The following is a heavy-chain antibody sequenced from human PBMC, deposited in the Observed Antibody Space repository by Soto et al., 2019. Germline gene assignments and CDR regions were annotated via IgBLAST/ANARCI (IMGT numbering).Heavy chain of an antibody. J-gene: IGHJ4*02. CDR1: GGSISSSYW. V-gene: IGHV4-4*01. Sequence: LSLTCAVSGGSISSSYWWNWVRQPPGKGLEWIGKICHSGSTNYNPSLKNRVTISVDKSNNQFSLRLSSVTAAATAVYFCVTSLNYDFWRDGGRHYYFDYWGQGTLVTVSS. D-gene: IGHD3-3*01. CDR3: VTSLNYDFWRDGGRHYYFDY. CDR2: ICHSGST.